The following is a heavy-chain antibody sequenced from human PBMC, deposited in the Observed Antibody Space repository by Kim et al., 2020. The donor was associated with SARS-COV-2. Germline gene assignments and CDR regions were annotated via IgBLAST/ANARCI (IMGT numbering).Heavy chain of an antibody. J-gene: IGHJ5*02. CDR3: AKDLSLLPNWFDP. Sequence: YYAACVEGRFNISRDNSKNMVYLQMNSLRDEDTAVYYCAKDLSLLPNWFDPWGQGTLVTVSS. D-gene: IGHD2-15*01. V-gene: IGHV3-23*01.